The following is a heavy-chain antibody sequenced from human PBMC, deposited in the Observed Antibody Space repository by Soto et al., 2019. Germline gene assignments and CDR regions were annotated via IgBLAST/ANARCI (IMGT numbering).Heavy chain of an antibody. CDR3: AKSRYCSGGSCYSYYYYYYGMDV. CDR2: ISYDGSNK. Sequence: PWWSLRLSCAASGFTFSSYGMHWFRQAPGKGLEWVAVISYDGSNKYYADSVKGRFTISRDNSKNTLYLQMNSLRAEDTAVYYCAKSRYCSGGSCYSYYYYYYGMDVWGQGTTVTV. D-gene: IGHD2-15*01. CDR1: GFTFSSYG. J-gene: IGHJ6*02. V-gene: IGHV3-30*18.